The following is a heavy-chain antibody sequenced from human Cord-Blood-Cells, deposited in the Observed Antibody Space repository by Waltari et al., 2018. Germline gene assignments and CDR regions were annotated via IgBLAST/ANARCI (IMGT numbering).Heavy chain of an antibody. V-gene: IGHV4-34*01. CDR2: INHSGST. CDR3: ARVDYYGSGSYNWFDP. CDR1: GGSLRGYY. D-gene: IGHD3-10*01. J-gene: IGHJ5*02. Sequence: QVQLQQWGAGLLKPSETLSLTCAVYGGSLRGYYWSWIRQLRGKGLEWIGEINHSGSTNYNPSLKSRVTISVDTSKNQFSLKLSSVTAADTAVYYCARVDYYGSGSYNWFDPWGQGTLVTVSS.